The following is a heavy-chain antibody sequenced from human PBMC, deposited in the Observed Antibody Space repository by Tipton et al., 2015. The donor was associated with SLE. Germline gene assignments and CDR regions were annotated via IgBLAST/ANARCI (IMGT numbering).Heavy chain of an antibody. J-gene: IGHJ4*02. Sequence: TLSLTCTVSGGSISSGSYYWSWIRQPAGKGLEWIGRIYTSGSTNYNPSLKSRVTISVDTSKNQFSLKVSSVTAADTAVYHCARDAYCSGGSCYGFDSWGPGTLVAVSS. CDR1: GGSISSGSYY. CDR2: IYTSGST. V-gene: IGHV4-61*02. CDR3: ARDAYCSGGSCYGFDS. D-gene: IGHD2-15*01.